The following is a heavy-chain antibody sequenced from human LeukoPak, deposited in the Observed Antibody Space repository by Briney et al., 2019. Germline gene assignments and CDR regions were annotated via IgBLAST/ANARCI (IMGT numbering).Heavy chain of an antibody. CDR2: ISGSGGTT. Sequence: GGSLRLSCAASGFTFSSYGMNWVRQAPGKGLEWVSGISGSGGTTYYADSVKGRFTISRDNSKNTLYLQMNSLRAEDTAVYYCASRGNYVDYWGQGTLVTVSS. CDR1: GFTFSSYG. J-gene: IGHJ4*02. D-gene: IGHD6-25*01. CDR3: ASRGNYVDY. V-gene: IGHV3-23*01.